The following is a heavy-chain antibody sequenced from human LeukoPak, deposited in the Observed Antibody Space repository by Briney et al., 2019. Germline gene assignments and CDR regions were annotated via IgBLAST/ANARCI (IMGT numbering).Heavy chain of an antibody. CDR2: ISSNGGST. CDR3: ARVSIADILTTTGAFDI. D-gene: IGHD3-9*01. CDR1: GFTFSSYA. V-gene: IGHV3-64*01. J-gene: IGHJ3*02. Sequence: PGGSLRLSCAASGFTFSSYAMHWVRQAPGKGLEYVSAISSNGGSTYYANSVKGRFTISRDNSKNTLYLQMGSLRAEDMAVYYCARVSIADILTTTGAFDIWGQGTMVTVSS.